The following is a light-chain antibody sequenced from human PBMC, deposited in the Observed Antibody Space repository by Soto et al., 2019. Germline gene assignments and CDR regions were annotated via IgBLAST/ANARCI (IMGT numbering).Light chain of an antibody. CDR1: QNIDIN. J-gene: IGKJ5*01. Sequence: EIVMTQSPATLSVSPGERATLSCRASQNIDINIVWYQQKPGQAPRLLIFRASTRATGIPARFSGSGSGTEFTLTISSLQSEDFAVYYCQQYHHWPPITFGQGTRLENK. CDR2: RAS. V-gene: IGKV3-15*01. CDR3: QQYHHWPPIT.